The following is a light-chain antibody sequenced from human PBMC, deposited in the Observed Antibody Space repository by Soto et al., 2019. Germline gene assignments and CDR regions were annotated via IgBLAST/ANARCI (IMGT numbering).Light chain of an antibody. Sequence: DSQMTESPSTLSASVGDRVTITCRASPSVSSWLAWYQQRPGNAPNLLIYKASSLESGVPSRFSGSGSGTDFTLTVSSLQPDEFATYYCQQYDSYPLTFGGGTKVEIK. V-gene: IGKV1-5*03. CDR1: PSVSSW. CDR2: KAS. CDR3: QQYDSYPLT. J-gene: IGKJ4*01.